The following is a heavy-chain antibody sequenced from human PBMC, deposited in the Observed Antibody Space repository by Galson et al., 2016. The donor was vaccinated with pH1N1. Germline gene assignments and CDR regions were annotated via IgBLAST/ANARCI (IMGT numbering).Heavy chain of an antibody. CDR3: ARGLAVAGTFYFDP. V-gene: IGHV4-61*05. J-gene: IGHJ4*02. CDR1: GGSISSSSYY. Sequence: LSLTCTVSGGSISSSSYYWGWIRQPPGKGLEWIGYIYTSGSTNYNPSLKSRVTISVDTSKNQFSLKLSSVTAADTAVYYCARGLAVAGTFYFDPWGQGTLVTVSS. D-gene: IGHD6-19*01. CDR2: IYTSGST.